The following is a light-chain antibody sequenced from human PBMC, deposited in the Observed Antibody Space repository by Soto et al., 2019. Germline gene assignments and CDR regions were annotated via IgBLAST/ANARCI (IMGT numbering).Light chain of an antibody. Sequence: QSALTQPPSASGSSGQSVTISCTGTSSNVGGYNSVSWYQQHPGKAPNLIIYEVSERPSGVPDRFSGSKSGNTASLTVSGLQAEDEADYYCRSYAGIHSFDVFGTGTKMTVL. CDR2: EVS. J-gene: IGLJ1*01. V-gene: IGLV2-8*01. CDR1: SSNVGGYNS. CDR3: RSYAGIHSFDV.